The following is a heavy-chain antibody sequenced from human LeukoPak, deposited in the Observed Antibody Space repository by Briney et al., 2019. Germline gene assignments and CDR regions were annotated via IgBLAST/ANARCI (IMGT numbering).Heavy chain of an antibody. CDR1: GGSFSGYF. D-gene: IGHD5-24*01. CDR2: INHSGSA. V-gene: IGHV4-34*01. CDR3: ARGWGMATTIWGY. Sequence: PSETLSLTCAVYGGSFSGYFWTWIRQPPGKRLEWIGEINHSGSANNNPSLRSRVTVSVDTSKNQFSLRLTSVTAADTAVYYCARGWGMATTIWGYWSQGTLVTVSS. J-gene: IGHJ4*02.